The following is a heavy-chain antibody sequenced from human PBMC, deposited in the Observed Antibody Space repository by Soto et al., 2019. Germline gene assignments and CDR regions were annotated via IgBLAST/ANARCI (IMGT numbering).Heavy chain of an antibody. V-gene: IGHV2-5*01. CDR3: ASMTTVATAAFDI. Sequence: QITLKESGPTQVKPTQTLTLTCTASGLSFGTSGVGVGWIRQPPGEALEWLALIYWNDDKRYSPSLKSSLTLTKDTYKNQVVLTMTNVDPVDTATYYCASMTTVATAAFDIWGQGTMVTVSS. CDR1: GLSFGTSGVG. J-gene: IGHJ3*02. CDR2: IYWNDDK. D-gene: IGHD4-17*01.